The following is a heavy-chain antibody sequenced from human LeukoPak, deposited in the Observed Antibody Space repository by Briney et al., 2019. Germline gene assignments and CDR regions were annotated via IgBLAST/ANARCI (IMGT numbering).Heavy chain of an antibody. D-gene: IGHD2-2*01. CDR2: ISGGGGST. J-gene: IGHJ5*02. V-gene: IGHV3-23*01. Sequence: GGSLRLSCAASRFTFSSYAMSWVRQAPGKGLEWVSAISGGGGSTYYADSVKGRFTISRDNSKNTLYLQMNSLRAEDTAVYYCARLPAAINGYFDPWGQGTLVTVSS. CDR1: RFTFSSYA. CDR3: ARLPAAINGYFDP.